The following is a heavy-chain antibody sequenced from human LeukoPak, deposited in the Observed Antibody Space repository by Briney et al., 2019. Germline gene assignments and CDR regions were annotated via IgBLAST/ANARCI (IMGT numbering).Heavy chain of an antibody. CDR2: IWYDGNNK. V-gene: IGHV3-33*01. J-gene: IGHJ3*02. D-gene: IGHD3-22*01. Sequence: PGGSLRLSCAASGFTFSSYGMHWVRQAPGKGLEWVAVIWYDGNNKYYADSVKGRFTISRDNSKNTLYLQMNSLRAEDTAVYYCARFQTSYYDSSGYYSSAFDIWGQGTMVTVSS. CDR3: ARFQTSYYDSSGYYSSAFDI. CDR1: GFTFSSYG.